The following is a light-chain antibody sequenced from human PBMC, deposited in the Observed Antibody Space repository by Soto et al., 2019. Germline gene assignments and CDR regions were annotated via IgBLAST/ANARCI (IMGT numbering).Light chain of an antibody. V-gene: IGKV3-20*01. J-gene: IGKJ2*01. CDR1: QSVSSSY. CDR3: QQYGSAPPT. CDR2: GAS. Sequence: EMVLTQSPGTLSLSPGERATLSCRASQSVSSSYLAWYQHKPGQAPRLLIYGASSRATGIPDRFSGSWSGTDFTLTISRLEPEDFAVYYCQQYGSAPPTCGQGTKLEIK.